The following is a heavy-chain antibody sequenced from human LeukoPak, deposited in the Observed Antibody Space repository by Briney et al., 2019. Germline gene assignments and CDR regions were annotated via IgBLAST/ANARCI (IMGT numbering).Heavy chain of an antibody. D-gene: IGHD4-23*01. CDR3: ASGLHYGRNSTRANWFDP. J-gene: IGHJ5*02. CDR1: GFTFSSYW. CDR2: INTDGSST. V-gene: IGHV3-74*01. Sequence: QPGGSLRLSCAASGFTFSSYWMHWVRQAPGKGLVWVSRINTDGSSTSYADSVKGRFTISRDNAKNTLYLQMNSLRAEDTAVYYCASGLHYGRNSTRANWFDPWGQGTLVTVSS.